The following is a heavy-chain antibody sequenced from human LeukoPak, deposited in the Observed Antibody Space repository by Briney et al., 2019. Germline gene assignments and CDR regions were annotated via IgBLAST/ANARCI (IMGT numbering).Heavy chain of an antibody. J-gene: IGHJ5*02. D-gene: IGHD2-15*01. CDR3: MKAGYCSGGSCYNWFDP. Sequence: GGSLRLSCAASGFTFSSYAMSWVRQAPGKGLEWVSAISGSGGSTYYADSVKGRLTISRDNSKNTLYLQMNSLRAEDTAVYYCMKAGYCSGGSCYNWFDPWGQGTLVTVSS. CDR2: ISGSGGST. CDR1: GFTFSSYA. V-gene: IGHV3-23*01.